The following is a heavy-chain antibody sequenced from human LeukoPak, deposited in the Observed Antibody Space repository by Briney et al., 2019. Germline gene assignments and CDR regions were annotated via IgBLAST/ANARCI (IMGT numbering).Heavy chain of an antibody. Sequence: PGGSLRLSCAVSGFTFTNYGMHWVRQAPAKGLEWVGVIYYDENNKNYANSVKGRFTITRDYSSNTLYSQMNSLRTDDAAVYYCASSGGYGRSWYSDYWGQGTLVTVSS. CDR2: IYYDENNK. J-gene: IGHJ4*02. CDR3: ASSGGYGRSWYSDY. CDR1: GFTFTNYG. D-gene: IGHD6-13*01. V-gene: IGHV3-30*12.